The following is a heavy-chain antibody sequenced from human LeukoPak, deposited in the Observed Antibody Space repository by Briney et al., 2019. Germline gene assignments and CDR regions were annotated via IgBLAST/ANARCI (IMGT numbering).Heavy chain of an antibody. J-gene: IGHJ4*02. CDR1: GFTFSSYG. Sequence: GRSLRLSCAASGFTFSSYGMHWVRQAPGKGLEWVAVISYDGSNKYYADSVKGRFTISRDNSKNTLYLQMNSLRAEDTAVYYCAKDPYYDSSGYYRVFSLDYWGQGTLVTVSS. D-gene: IGHD3-22*01. CDR2: ISYDGSNK. CDR3: AKDPYYDSSGYYRVFSLDY. V-gene: IGHV3-30*18.